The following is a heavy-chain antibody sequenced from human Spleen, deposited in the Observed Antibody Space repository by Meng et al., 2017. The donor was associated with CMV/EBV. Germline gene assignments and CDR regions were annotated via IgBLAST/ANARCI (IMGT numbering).Heavy chain of an antibody. CDR2: ISWNGGRV. CDR3: ARGTRYCRTPNCQLLCYIDH. D-gene: IGHD2-2*01. J-gene: IGHJ4*02. Sequence: GGSLRLSCEASGFTLGYYSMHWVRQVPGKGLEWVSGISWNGGRVGYGDSVKGRFTISRDNARKSLYLQMNNVRIEDTAFYYCARGTRYCRTPNCQLLCYIDHWGLGTLVTVSS. V-gene: IGHV3-9*01. CDR1: GFTLGYYS.